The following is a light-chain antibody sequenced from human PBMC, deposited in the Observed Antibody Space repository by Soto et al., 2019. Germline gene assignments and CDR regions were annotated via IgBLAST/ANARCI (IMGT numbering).Light chain of an antibody. V-gene: IGLV1-40*01. J-gene: IGLJ2*01. CDR3: QSYDSGLSGSV. CDR2: ADS. Sequence: QSVLTQPPSVSGAPGQKVTISCTGSSSNIGAGYNVHWYQQIPGTAPKLLIYADSHRPSGVPDRFSGSKSGTSASLAITGLQAEDEADCYCQSYDSGLSGSVFGGGTQLTVL. CDR1: SSNIGAGYN.